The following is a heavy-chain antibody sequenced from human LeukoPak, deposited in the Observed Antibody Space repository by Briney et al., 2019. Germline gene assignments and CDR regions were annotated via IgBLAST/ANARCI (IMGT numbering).Heavy chain of an antibody. V-gene: IGHV3-23*01. CDR3: ASLYDSSGYYLTLFDY. J-gene: IGHJ4*02. Sequence: GRSLRLSCAVSGITLSNYGMSWVRQAPGKGLEWVAGLSGSGGGTNYADSVQGRFTISRANPKHTLYLQMNSLRAEDPAVYYCASLYDSSGYYLTLFDYWGQGTLVTVSS. D-gene: IGHD3-22*01. CDR2: LSGSGGGT. CDR1: GITLSNYG.